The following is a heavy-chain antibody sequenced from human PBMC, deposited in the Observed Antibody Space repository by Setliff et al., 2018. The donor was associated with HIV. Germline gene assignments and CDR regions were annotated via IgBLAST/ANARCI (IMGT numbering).Heavy chain of an antibody. J-gene: IGHJ4*02. Sequence: GASVKVSCKASGTTFSTYLFTWVRQAPGQGFEWMGGIIPTLGTEKYAQKFHGRVTLTVDMSTNTAYMELRSLTSEDTAVYYCARDHQTMLWLDYWGQGTLVTVSS. D-gene: IGHD2-21*01. CDR2: IIPTLGTE. CDR1: GTTFSTYL. V-gene: IGHV1-69*10. CDR3: ARDHQTMLWLDY.